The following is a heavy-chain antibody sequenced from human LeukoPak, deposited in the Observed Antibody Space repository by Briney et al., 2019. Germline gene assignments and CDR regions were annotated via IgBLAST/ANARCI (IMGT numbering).Heavy chain of an antibody. J-gene: IGHJ4*02. D-gene: IGHD6-19*01. CDR3: AKGTGYSSGWSSGYYFDY. CDR1: GFTFSSYA. V-gene: IGHV3-23*01. Sequence: PGGSLRLSCAASGFTFSSYAMSWVRQAPGKGLEWVSAISGSGGSTYYADSVKGRFTISRDNSKNTLYLQMNSLRAEDTAVYYCAKGTGYSSGWSSGYYFDYWGQGTLVTVSS. CDR2: ISGSGGST.